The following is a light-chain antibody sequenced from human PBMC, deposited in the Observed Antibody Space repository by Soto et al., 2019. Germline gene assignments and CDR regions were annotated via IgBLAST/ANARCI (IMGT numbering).Light chain of an antibody. CDR3: QHYNSDPWT. Sequence: IQMTQSPSTLSASVGDRVTITCRASQSISIWLAWYQQKAGKAPKLLIYQASTLEGGVSSRFSGSGSGTEFTLTISSLQPADFATYYCQHYNSDPWTFGQGTKVEIK. V-gene: IGKV1-5*03. CDR2: QAS. CDR1: QSISIW. J-gene: IGKJ1*01.